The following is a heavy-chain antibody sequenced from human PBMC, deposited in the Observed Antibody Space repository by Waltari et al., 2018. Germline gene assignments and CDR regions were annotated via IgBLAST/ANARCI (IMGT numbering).Heavy chain of an antibody. J-gene: IGHJ4*02. D-gene: IGHD4-17*01. CDR3: GRKAGDVFLYYFDY. V-gene: IGHV5-51*01. CDR1: GYSFTRYW. Sequence: EVQLVQSGAEVKKPGESLKISCKGSGYSFTRYWTGWVRQMPGKGLEWMGRIYPGDSDNRYSPSFQGKGTISAEKSISTAYLQWSSLKASDNAMYYCGRKAGDVFLYYFDYWGQGTLVTVSS. CDR2: IYPGDSDN.